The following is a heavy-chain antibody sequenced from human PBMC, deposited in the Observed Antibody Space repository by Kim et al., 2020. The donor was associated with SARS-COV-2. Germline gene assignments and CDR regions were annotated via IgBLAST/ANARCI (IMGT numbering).Heavy chain of an antibody. Sequence: GGSLRLSCAASGFIFSDHYMDWVRQAPGKGLEWVGRIRKKVNGYTTQYAASVKGRFTISRDDSQNSLYLQMTSLKTEDTAVYYCARSESYGTFDYWGQGTLVTVSS. J-gene: IGHJ4*02. V-gene: IGHV3-72*01. CDR2: IRKKVNGYTT. D-gene: IGHD3-10*01. CDR3: ARSESYGTFDY. CDR1: GFIFSDHY.